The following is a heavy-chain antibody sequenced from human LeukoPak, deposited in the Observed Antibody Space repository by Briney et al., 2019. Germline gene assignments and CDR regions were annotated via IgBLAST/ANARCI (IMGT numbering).Heavy chain of an antibody. J-gene: IGHJ1*01. CDR1: GYTFTSYY. CDR2: INPSGGST. D-gene: IGHD5-18*01. V-gene: IGHV1-46*01. CDR3: ARLAGTDMIGYFQH. Sequence: ASVKVSCKASGYTFTSYYMHWVRQAPGQGLEWMGIINPSGGSTSYAQKFQGRVTMTRDTSTSTVYMDLRSLRSDDTAVYYCARLAGTDMIGYFQHWGQGTLVTVSS.